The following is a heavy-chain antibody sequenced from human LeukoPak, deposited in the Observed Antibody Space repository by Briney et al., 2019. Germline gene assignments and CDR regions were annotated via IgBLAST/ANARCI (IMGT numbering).Heavy chain of an antibody. D-gene: IGHD5-12*01. CDR1: GFTFSSYW. V-gene: IGHV3-74*01. CDR3: ARDRAVAYEYNWFDP. J-gene: IGHJ5*02. Sequence: GGSLRLSCAASGFTFSSYWMHWGRQAPGKGLVWVSRINSDGSSTSYADSVKGRFTISRDNAKNTLYLQMNSLRAEDTAVYYCARDRAVAYEYNWFDPWGQGTLVTVSS. CDR2: INSDGSST.